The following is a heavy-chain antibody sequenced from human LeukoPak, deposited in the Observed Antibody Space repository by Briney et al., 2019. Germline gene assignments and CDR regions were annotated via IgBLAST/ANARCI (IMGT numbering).Heavy chain of an antibody. D-gene: IGHD3-16*01. V-gene: IGHV3-23*01. Sequence: GGSLRLSCAASGFTFSSYAMSWVRQAPGKGPEWVSAISGSGGSTYYADSVKGRFTISRDNSKNTLYLQMNSLRAEDTAVYYCAKIYYDYVWGGFVDPWGQGTLVTVSS. CDR1: GFTFSSYA. CDR2: ISGSGGST. J-gene: IGHJ5*02. CDR3: AKIYYDYVWGGFVDP.